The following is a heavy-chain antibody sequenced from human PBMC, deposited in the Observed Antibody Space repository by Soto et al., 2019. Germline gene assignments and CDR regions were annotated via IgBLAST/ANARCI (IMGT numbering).Heavy chain of an antibody. CDR2: IIPIFGTA. CDR3: ARDVAAAGTEAGLDV. J-gene: IGHJ6*02. V-gene: IGHV1-69*13. Sequence: SVKVSCKASGGPFSSYAISWVRQAPGQGLEWMGGIIPIFGTANYAQKFQGRVTITADESTSTAYMELSSLRSEDTAVYYCARDVAAAGTEAGLDVWGQGTTVTVSS. D-gene: IGHD6-13*01. CDR1: GGPFSSYA.